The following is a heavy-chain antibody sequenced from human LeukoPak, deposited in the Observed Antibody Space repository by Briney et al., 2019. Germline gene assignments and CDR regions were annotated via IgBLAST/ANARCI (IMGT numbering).Heavy chain of an antibody. D-gene: IGHD3-22*01. J-gene: IGHJ4*02. CDR1: GFIVSSYA. CDR3: AKVAAVYYYDSSGYPPEFDY. Sequence: GGCLRLSCAAAGFIVSSYARNWVRQAPGKGLEWVSVIIGSGDSRYYADSVKGRFPNSSDNSTNTLHLQMNSLRAEDTAVYYCAKVAAVYYYDSSGYPPEFDYWGQGTLVTVSS. CDR2: IIGSGDSR. V-gene: IGHV3-23*01.